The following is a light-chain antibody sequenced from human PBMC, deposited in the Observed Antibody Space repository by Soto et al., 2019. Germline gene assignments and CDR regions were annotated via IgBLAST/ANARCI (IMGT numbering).Light chain of an antibody. J-gene: IGLJ2*01. CDR2: RNK. CDR1: SSNIGSNT. V-gene: IGLV1-44*01. CDR3: AAWDDSLNGVV. Sequence: QSVLTQPPSASGTPGQRVTISCSGSSSNIGSNTVNWYQQLPGTAPKLLIYRNKQRPSGVPDRFSGSKSGTSASLAISGLQSDDEADYYCAAWDDSLNGVVFGGGTKLTVL.